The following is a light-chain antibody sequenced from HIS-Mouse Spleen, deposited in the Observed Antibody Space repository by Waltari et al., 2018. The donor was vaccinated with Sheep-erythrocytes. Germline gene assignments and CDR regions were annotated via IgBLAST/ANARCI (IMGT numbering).Light chain of an antibody. Sequence: SYELTQPSSVSVSPGQTARLTCSGAVLAKKYARWFQQKPGQAPVLVIYKDSERPSGIHERFAGYSSGTTVTLTISGAQVEDEADYYCYSAADNNLVFGGGTKLTVL. CDR2: KDS. CDR1: VLAKKY. J-gene: IGLJ3*02. V-gene: IGLV3-27*01. CDR3: YSAADNNLV.